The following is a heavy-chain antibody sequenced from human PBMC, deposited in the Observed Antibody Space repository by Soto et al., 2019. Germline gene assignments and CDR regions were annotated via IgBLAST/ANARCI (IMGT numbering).Heavy chain of an antibody. V-gene: IGHV3-66*01. J-gene: IGHJ4*02. D-gene: IGHD3-10*01. CDR3: ARGEGSGSNALGY. Sequence: EVLLEESGGGLVQPGGSLRLSCAASGFTVSNNYMTWVRQAPGKGLEWVSGIQDSGSISYLESVRDRFTISRDSSKNTVFLQMNSLRPDDTAVYFCARGEGSGSNALGYWGQGTLVTVSS. CDR1: GFTVSNNY. CDR2: IQDSGSI.